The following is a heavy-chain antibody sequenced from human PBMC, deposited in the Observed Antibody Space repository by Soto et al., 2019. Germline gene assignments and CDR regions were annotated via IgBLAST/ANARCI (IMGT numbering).Heavy chain of an antibody. D-gene: IGHD6-13*01. CDR3: ASLISAAGTPYGMDV. CDR2: IIPIFGTA. Sequence: ASVKVSCKASGGTFSSYAISWVRQAPGQGLEWMGGIIPIFGTANYAQKVQGRVTITADESTSTAYMELSSLRSEDTAVYYCASLISAAGTPYGMDVWGQGTTVTVSS. J-gene: IGHJ6*02. CDR1: GGTFSSYA. V-gene: IGHV1-69*13.